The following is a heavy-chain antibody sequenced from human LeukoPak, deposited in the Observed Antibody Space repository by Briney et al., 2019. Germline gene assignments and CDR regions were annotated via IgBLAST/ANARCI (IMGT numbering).Heavy chain of an antibody. V-gene: IGHV3-7*01. D-gene: IGHD3-3*01. CDR3: ARDQGVRYLEWLSDGQGAFDI. CDR2: IKQDGGEK. Sequence: PGGSLRLSCAASGFTFSSYWMSWVRQAPGKGLEWVANIKQDGGEKYYVDSVKGRFTISRDNAKNSLYLQMNSLRAEDTAVYYCARDQGVRYLEWLSDGQGAFDIWGQGTMVTVSS. J-gene: IGHJ3*02. CDR1: GFTFSSYW.